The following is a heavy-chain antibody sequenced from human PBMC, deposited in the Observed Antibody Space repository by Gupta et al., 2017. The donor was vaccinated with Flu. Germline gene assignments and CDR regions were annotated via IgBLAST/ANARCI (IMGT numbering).Heavy chain of an antibody. CDR1: GFTFRSYT. Sequence: ASGFTFRSYTMNWVRQAPGKGLEWVSSISSSGNYIYYGDSVKGRFTISRDNAKNSLYLQMNSLRAEDTAVYYCAVENYDYWGQGTLVTVSS. D-gene: IGHD3-3*01. CDR3: AVENYDY. V-gene: IGHV3-21*01. CDR2: ISSSGNYI. J-gene: IGHJ4*02.